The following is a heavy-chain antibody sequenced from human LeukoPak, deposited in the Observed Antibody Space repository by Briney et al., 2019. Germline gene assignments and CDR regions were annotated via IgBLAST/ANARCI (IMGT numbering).Heavy chain of an antibody. V-gene: IGHV4-59*01. J-gene: IGHJ3*02. CDR1: GGSISSYY. CDR3: ARVKRATMIVDAFDI. Sequence: SSETLSLTCTVSGGSISSYYWSWIRQPPGKGLEWIGYIYYSGSTNYNPSLKSRVTISVDTSKNQFSLKLSSVTAADTAVYYCARVKRATMIVDAFDIWGQGTMVTVSS. CDR2: IYYSGST. D-gene: IGHD3-22*01.